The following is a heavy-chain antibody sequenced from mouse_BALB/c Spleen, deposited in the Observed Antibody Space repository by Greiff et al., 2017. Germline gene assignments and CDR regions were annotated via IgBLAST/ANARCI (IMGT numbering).Heavy chain of an antibody. V-gene: IGHV2-6-7*01. J-gene: IGHJ4*01. CDR3: DRDKLYGTMDY. CDR1: GFSITGYG. D-gene: IGHD2-12*01. CDR2: IWGDGST. Sequence: VMLVESGPGLVAPSQSLSFTCTASGFSITGYGVNWVRQPPGKGLEWLGMIWGDGSTDYNSALKSRLSISKDNSKSQVFLKMNRLQTYDTARYYCDRDKLYGTMDYWGQGTSVTVSS.